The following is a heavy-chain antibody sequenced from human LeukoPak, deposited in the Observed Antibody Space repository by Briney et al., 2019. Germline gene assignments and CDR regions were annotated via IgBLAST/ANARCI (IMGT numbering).Heavy chain of an antibody. Sequence: ASVKVSCKASGYIFTGYYMHWVGQAPGQGLEWMGWINTNSCNTNYAQKLQGRVTMTTDTSTSTAYMELSRLRSDDTAVYYCARGKTTVYCGGDCYAFDYWGQASLVTVSS. J-gene: IGHJ4*02. CDR2: INTNSCNT. V-gene: IGHV1/OR15-2*01. D-gene: IGHD2-21*02. CDR1: GYIFTGYY. CDR3: ARGKTTVYCGGDCYAFDY.